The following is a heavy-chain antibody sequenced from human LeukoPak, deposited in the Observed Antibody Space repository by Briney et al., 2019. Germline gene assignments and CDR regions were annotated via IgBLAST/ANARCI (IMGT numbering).Heavy chain of an antibody. D-gene: IGHD3-10*01. CDR2: VYYSGST. V-gene: IGHV4-59*01. CDR3: ARGGGSGRGNWFDP. CDR1: GGSISPYY. Sequence: SETLSLTCTVSGGSISPYYWSWIRQPPGKGLEWIGYVYYSGSTNYNPSLKSRVTISVDTSKSQFSLKLTSVTAADTAVYYCARGGGSGRGNWFDPWGQGTLVTVPS. J-gene: IGHJ5*02.